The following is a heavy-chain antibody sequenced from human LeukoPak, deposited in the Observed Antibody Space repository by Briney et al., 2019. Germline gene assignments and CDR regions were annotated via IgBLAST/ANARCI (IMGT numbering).Heavy chain of an antibody. CDR1: GGSISSYY. V-gene: IGHV4-59*01. Sequence: SETLSLTCTVSGGSISSYYWSWIRQPPGKGLEWIGYIYYSGSTNYNPSLKSRVTISVDTSKNQFSLKLSSVTAADTAVYYCARASGLYYFDYWGQGTLVTVSS. CDR2: IYYSGST. J-gene: IGHJ4*02. CDR3: ARASGLYYFDY. D-gene: IGHD3-3*01.